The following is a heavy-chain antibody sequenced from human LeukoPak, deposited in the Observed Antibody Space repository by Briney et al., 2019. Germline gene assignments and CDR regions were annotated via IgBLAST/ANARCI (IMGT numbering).Heavy chain of an antibody. V-gene: IGHV4-59*01. Sequence: ETLSLTCIHPGGSITRYYWSSIRHPLGKGLEWIGYIYYSGGTNNNPSPKSRATTSVATTKNQFSLMLSSVTSADTPVYYFARARYSSSCYRGRNWFDPWGQGTLVTVSS. D-gene: IGHD6-13*01. CDR1: GGSITRYY. CDR2: IYYSGGT. CDR3: ARARYSSSCYRGRNWFDP. J-gene: IGHJ5*02.